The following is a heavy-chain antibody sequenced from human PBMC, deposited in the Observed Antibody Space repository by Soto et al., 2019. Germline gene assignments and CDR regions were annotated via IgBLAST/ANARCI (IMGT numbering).Heavy chain of an antibody. CDR1: GFTFSSYS. V-gene: IGHV3-48*02. Sequence: GGSLRLSCAASGFTFSSYSVNWVRQAPGRGLEWVSYISSSSSTIYYADSVKGRFTISRDNAKNSLYLQMNSLRDEDTAVYYCARDRGNTIFGVVVFYYYYGMDVWGQGTTVTSP. CDR2: ISSSSSTI. D-gene: IGHD3-3*01. CDR3: ARDRGNTIFGVVVFYYYYGMDV. J-gene: IGHJ6*02.